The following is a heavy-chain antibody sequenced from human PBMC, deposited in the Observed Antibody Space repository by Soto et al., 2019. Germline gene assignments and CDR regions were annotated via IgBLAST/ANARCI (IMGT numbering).Heavy chain of an antibody. CDR1: GYTFTSYD. Sequence: QVQLVQSGAEVKKPGASVKVSCKASGYTFTSYDINWVRQATGQGLEWMGRMNPNSGYTGYAQRFQGRVTMTRNTSISTAYMELSSLRSEDTAVYYCVRGVTVFGVVLGRHSNWFDPWGQGTLVTVSS. CDR3: VRGVTVFGVVLGRHSNWFDP. J-gene: IGHJ5*02. CDR2: MNPNSGYT. D-gene: IGHD3-3*01. V-gene: IGHV1-8*01.